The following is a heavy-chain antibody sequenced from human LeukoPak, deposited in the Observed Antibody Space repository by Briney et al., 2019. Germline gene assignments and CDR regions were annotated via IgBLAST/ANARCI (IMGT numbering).Heavy chain of an antibody. CDR3: AKAMALVVRAAIDY. CDR2: ISGSGGNT. J-gene: IGHJ4*02. CDR1: GFSFSSFA. D-gene: IGHD2-2*01. Sequence: PGGSLRLSCAASGFSFSSFAMSWVRQAPGKGLEWVSGISGSGGNTYYADSVRGRFTISRDNSKNTPYLQMSSLRAEDTAVYYCAKAMALVVRAAIDYWGQGTLVTVSS. V-gene: IGHV3-23*01.